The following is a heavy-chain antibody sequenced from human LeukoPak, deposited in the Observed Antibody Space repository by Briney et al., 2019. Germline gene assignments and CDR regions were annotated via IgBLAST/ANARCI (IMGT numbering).Heavy chain of an antibody. CDR3: ARDHRSSGSSFDY. V-gene: IGHV1-69*13. Sequence: LVKVSCKASGGTFSSYAISWVRQAPGQGLEWMGGIIPIFGTANYAQKFQGRVTITADESTSTAYMELSSLRSEDTAVYYCARDHRSSGSSFDYWGQGTLVTVSS. D-gene: IGHD1-26*01. CDR1: GGTFSSYA. CDR2: IIPIFGTA. J-gene: IGHJ4*02.